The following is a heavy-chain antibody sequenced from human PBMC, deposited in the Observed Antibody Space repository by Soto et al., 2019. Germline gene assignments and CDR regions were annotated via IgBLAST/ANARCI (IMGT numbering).Heavy chain of an antibody. CDR3: VKDAPQPFSD. CDR1: GFDFSNYA. J-gene: IGHJ4*02. V-gene: IGHV3-23*01. Sequence: EVQLLESGGGLVQPGGSLRISCAASGFDFSNYAMSWVRQAPGKGLEWVSAISGTAHATYYADSVKGRFTISRDNSKNTLYLQMNSLRVENTAVYFCVKDAPQPFSDWGQGTLVTVSS. D-gene: IGHD3-3*02. CDR2: ISGTAHAT.